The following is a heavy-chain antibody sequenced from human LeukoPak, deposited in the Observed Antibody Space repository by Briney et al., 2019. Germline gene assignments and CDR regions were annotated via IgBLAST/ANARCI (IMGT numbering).Heavy chain of an antibody. Sequence: PSETLSLTCAVYGGSFSGYYWSWIRQPPGKGLEWIGYIYYSGSTNYNPSLKSRVTISVDTSKNQFSLKLSSVTAADTAVYYCARGDSSRPFYYYYYGMDVWGQGTTVTVSS. D-gene: IGHD6-13*01. J-gene: IGHJ6*02. CDR3: ARGDSSRPFYYYYYGMDV. CDR2: IYYSGST. V-gene: IGHV4-59*01. CDR1: GGSFSGYY.